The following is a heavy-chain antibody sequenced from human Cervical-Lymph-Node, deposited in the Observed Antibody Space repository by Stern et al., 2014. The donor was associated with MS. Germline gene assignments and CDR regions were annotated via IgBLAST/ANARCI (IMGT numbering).Heavy chain of an antibody. CDR3: LRDGGDY. Sequence: EVQLVESGGGLVKPGGSLRLSCAASGFTFSTHTVNWVRQAPGKGLEWVSSISSTSTYIYYAHSVKGRFTISRDNARNSLYLQMNSLRVDYTAVYYCLRDGGDYWGQGTLVTVSS. J-gene: IGHJ4*02. D-gene: IGHD3-16*01. CDR1: GFTFSTHT. CDR2: ISSTSTYI. V-gene: IGHV3-21*01.